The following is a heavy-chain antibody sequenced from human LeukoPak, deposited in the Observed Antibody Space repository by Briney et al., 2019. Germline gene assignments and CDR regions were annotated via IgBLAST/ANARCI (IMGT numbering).Heavy chain of an antibody. V-gene: IGHV4-59*02. CDR1: GASVSSHF. Sequence: PSETLSLTCGVSGASVSSHFWSWIRQTPGMGLEWIGYISNRGSTGYNPSLRSRVTISVDAPKNEVSLNVRSVSAADTAVYYCAKGVSGTYYASDVWGQGRTV. CDR2: ISNRGST. CDR3: AKGVSGTYYASDV. D-gene: IGHD1-26*01. J-gene: IGHJ3*01.